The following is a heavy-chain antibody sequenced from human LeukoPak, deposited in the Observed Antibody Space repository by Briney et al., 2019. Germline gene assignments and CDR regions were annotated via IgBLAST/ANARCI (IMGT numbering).Heavy chain of an antibody. V-gene: IGHV4-30-4*01. D-gene: IGHD3-22*01. J-gene: IGHJ1*01. CDR2: IYYSGST. Sequence: SKTLSLTCTVSGGSISSGDYYWSWIRQPPGKGLEWIGYIYYSGSTYYNPSLKSRVTISVDTSKNQFSLKLSSVTAADTAVYYCARDQGDSSGYYFPNWGQGTLVTVSS. CDR3: ARDQGDSSGYYFPN. CDR1: GGSISSGDYY.